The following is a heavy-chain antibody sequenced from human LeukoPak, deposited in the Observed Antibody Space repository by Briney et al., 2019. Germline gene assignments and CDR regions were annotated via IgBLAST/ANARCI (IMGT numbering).Heavy chain of an antibody. V-gene: IGHV4-30-4*01. Sequence: SETLSLTCTVSGGSISSGDYYWSWIRQPPGKGLEWIGYTYYSGSTYYNPSLKSRATISVDTSKNQFSLKLTSVAAADTAVYYCARPYYYDSRIDPWGQGTLVTVSS. CDR2: TYYSGST. CDR1: GGSISSGDYY. CDR3: ARPYYYDSRIDP. J-gene: IGHJ5*02. D-gene: IGHD3-22*01.